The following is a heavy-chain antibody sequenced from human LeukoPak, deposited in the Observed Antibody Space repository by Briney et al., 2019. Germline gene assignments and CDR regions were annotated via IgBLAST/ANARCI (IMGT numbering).Heavy chain of an antibody. CDR3: ARESVPLNIA. Sequence: GGSLRLSCAASGFTVSSNYMSWVHQAPGKGLEWVSVIYSGGSTYYADSVKGRFTISRDNSKNTLYLQMNSLRAEDTAVYYCARESVPLNIAWGQGTLVTVSS. CDR2: IYSGGST. V-gene: IGHV3-53*01. D-gene: IGHD2/OR15-2a*01. CDR1: GFTVSSNY. J-gene: IGHJ5*02.